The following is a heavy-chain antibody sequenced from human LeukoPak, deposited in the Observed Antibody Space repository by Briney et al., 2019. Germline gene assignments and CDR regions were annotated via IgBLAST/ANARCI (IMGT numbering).Heavy chain of an antibody. V-gene: IGHV1-18*01. CDR2: ISAYNVNT. Sequence: ASVNVSCKASGYTFSNYGITWVRQAPGQGLEWMGWISAYNVNTNYAQKFQGRVTMTTDTSTSTAYMDLRSLRSDDTAVYYCARDLGTYYNDYWGQGTLVTVSS. D-gene: IGHD7-27*01. J-gene: IGHJ4*02. CDR3: ARDLGTYYNDY. CDR1: GYTFSNYG.